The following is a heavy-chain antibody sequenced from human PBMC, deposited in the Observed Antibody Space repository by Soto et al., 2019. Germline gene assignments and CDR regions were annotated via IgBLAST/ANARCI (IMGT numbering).Heavy chain of an antibody. V-gene: IGHV3-48*02. J-gene: IGHJ6*02. CDR2: ISSSSSTI. CDR3: ARTPRDSSGWYFGMDV. Sequence: GGSLRLSCAASGFTFSSYSMNWVRQAPGKGLEWVSYISSSSSTIHYADSVKGRFTISRDNAKNSLYLQMNSLRDEDTAVYYCARTPRDSSGWYFGMDVWGQGTTVTVSS. CDR1: GFTFSSYS. D-gene: IGHD6-19*01.